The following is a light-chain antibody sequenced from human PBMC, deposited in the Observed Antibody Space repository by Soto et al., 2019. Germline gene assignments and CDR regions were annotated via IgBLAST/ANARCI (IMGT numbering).Light chain of an antibody. CDR2: WAS. V-gene: IGKV1-5*03. J-gene: IGKJ4*01. Sequence: DIQMTQSPSTLSASVGDRVTITCRASQSSISLLSLYHQKPVQRPKLLMYWASTLESGVPARFSGSGSGTDYSPTISSRQAQDVAVYYCQHYYSSPLTFGGGTKVDIK. CDR1: QSSISL. CDR3: QHYYSSPLT.